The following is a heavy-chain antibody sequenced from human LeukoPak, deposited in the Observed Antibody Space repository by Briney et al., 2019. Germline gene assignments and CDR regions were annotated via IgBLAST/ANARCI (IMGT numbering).Heavy chain of an antibody. D-gene: IGHD3-3*01. CDR2: INHSGST. V-gene: IGHV4-34*01. CDR3: ARERPLTIFGVAHYYYGMDV. J-gene: IGHJ6*02. CDR1: GGSFSGYY. Sequence: SETLSLTCAVYGGSFSGYYWSWIRQPPGKGLEWIGEINHSGSTNYNPSLKSRVTISVDTSKNQFSLKLSSVTAADMAVYYCARERPLTIFGVAHYYYGMDVWGQGPRSPSP.